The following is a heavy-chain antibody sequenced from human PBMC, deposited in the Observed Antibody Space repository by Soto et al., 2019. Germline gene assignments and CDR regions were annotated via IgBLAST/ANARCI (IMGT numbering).Heavy chain of an antibody. J-gene: IGHJ6*02. CDR2: IIPIFGTA. Sequence: SVKVSCKASGGTFSSYAISWVRQAPGQGLEWMGGIIPIFGTANYAQKFQGRVTITADESTSTAYMELSSLRSEDTAVYYCASAAAAGTLNYYYYGMDVWGQGTTVTVSS. V-gene: IGHV1-69*13. D-gene: IGHD6-13*01. CDR1: GGTFSSYA. CDR3: ASAAAAGTLNYYYYGMDV.